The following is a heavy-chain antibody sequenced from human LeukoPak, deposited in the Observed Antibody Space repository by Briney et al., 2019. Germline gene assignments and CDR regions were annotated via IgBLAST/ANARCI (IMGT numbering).Heavy chain of an antibody. CDR1: GFTFSSYW. CDR2: INGDGSST. Sequence: PGGSLRLSCAASGFTFSSYWMHWVRQTPGKGLVWVSRINGDGSSTVSADSVKGRFTISRDNAMNTLYLQMNSLRAEDTAVYYCARDLRSPSDTNIAIGYWGQGTLVTVSS. J-gene: IGHJ4*02. CDR3: ARDLRSPSDTNIAIGY. V-gene: IGHV3-74*01.